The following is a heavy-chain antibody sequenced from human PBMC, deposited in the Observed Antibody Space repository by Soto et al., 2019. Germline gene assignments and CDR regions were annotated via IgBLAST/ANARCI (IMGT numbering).Heavy chain of an antibody. J-gene: IGHJ4*02. D-gene: IGHD3-10*01. Sequence: GSLRLSWAASGFTFSSYAMSWVRQAPGNGLEWVSAISGGGGSTYYADSVKGRFTISRDNSKNTLYLQMNSLRAEETAVYYCAKGEGRSTMVRGVSPVDYWGQGTLVTVSS. CDR3: AKGEGRSTMVRGVSPVDY. CDR1: GFTFSSYA. V-gene: IGHV3-23*01. CDR2: ISGGGGST.